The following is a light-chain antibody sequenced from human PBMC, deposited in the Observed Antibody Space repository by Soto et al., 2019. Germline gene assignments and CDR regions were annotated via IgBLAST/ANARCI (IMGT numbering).Light chain of an antibody. CDR3: SSYTSTSTPVI. Sequence: QSALTQPASVSGSPGQSIIISCTGTSSDIGEYNYVSWYQQHPGKAPKLIIYEVSHRPSGVSNRFSASKSDNTASLTISGLQADDEADYYCSSYTSTSTPVIFGGGTKLTVL. V-gene: IGLV2-14*01. J-gene: IGLJ2*01. CDR1: SSDIGEYNY. CDR2: EVS.